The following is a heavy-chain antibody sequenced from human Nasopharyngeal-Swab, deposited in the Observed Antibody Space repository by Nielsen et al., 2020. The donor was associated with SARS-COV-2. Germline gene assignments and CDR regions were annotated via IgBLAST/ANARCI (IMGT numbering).Heavy chain of an antibody. J-gene: IGHJ6*02. CDR2: IVVGSGNT. V-gene: IGHV1-58*02. CDR1: GFTFTSTA. CDR3: AAASCGGDCYHHWGVDV. Sequence: SVKVSCKAFGFTFTSTAMQWVRQARGQRLEWIGWIVVGSGNTNYAQKFQERVTITRDMSTSTAYMELSSLRSEDTAVYYCAAASCGGDCYHHWGVDVWGQGTTVTVSS. D-gene: IGHD2-21*02.